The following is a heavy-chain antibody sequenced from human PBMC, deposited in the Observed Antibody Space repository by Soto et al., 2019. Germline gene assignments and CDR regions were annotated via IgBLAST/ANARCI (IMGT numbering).Heavy chain of an antibody. CDR2: IKQDGSEK. V-gene: IGHV3-7*01. CDR1: GFTFSSYW. CDR3: AKREGSSQGSGSYYNQVDY. J-gene: IGHJ4*02. D-gene: IGHD3-10*01. Sequence: WGSLRLSCAASGFTFSSYWMSWVRQAPGKGLEWVANIKQDGSEKYYVDSVKGRFTISRDNAKNSLYLQMNSLRAEDTAVYYCAKREGSSQGSGSYYNQVDYWGQGTLVTVSS.